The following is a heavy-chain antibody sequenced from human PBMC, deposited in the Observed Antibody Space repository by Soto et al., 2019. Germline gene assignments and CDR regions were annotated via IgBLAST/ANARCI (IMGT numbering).Heavy chain of an antibody. Sequence: SVKVSCNASGGTFSSYAISWVRQAPGQGLEWMGGIIPMFGTANYAQKFQGRVTITADESTSTAYMELSSLRSEDTAVYYCARDREFNSDPPAPDCSFDLWGRGTLVTASP. J-gene: IGHJ2*01. CDR2: IIPMFGTA. V-gene: IGHV1-69*13. CDR1: GGTFSSYA. CDR3: ARDREFNSDPPAPDCSFDL. D-gene: IGHD3-10*01.